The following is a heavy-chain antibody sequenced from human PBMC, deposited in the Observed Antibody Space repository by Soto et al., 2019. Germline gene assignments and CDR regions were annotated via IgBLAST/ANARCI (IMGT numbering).Heavy chain of an antibody. J-gene: IGHJ6*02. V-gene: IGHV3-23*01. CDR3: AKDHSVLISSSWSNYYGMDV. Sequence: PGGSLRLSCAASGFTFSSYAMSWVRQAPGKGLEWVSAISGSGGSTYYADSVKGRFTISRDNSKNTLYLQMNSLRAEDTAVYYCAKDHSVLISSSWSNYYGMDVWGQGTTVTVSS. CDR2: ISGSGGST. CDR1: GFTFSSYA. D-gene: IGHD6-13*01.